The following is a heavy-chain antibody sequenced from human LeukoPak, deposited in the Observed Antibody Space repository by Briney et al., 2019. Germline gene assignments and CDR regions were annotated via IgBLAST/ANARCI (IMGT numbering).Heavy chain of an antibody. Sequence: SETLSLTCTVSGGSISSYYWSWIRQPAGKGLEWIGRIYTSGSTNYNPSLKSRVTMSVDTSKNQFSLKLSSVTAADTAVYYCAXXXVTAPYYYYGMDVWGQGTTVTVSS. CDR3: AXXXVTAPYYYYGMDV. V-gene: IGHV4-4*07. CDR1: GGSISSYY. J-gene: IGHJ6*02. D-gene: IGHD5-18*01. CDR2: IYTSGST.